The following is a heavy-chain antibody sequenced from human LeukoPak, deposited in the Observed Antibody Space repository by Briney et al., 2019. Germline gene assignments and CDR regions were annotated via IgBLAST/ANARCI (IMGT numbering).Heavy chain of an antibody. D-gene: IGHD6-19*01. CDR1: GFTFSSHY. J-gene: IGHJ4*02. CDR2: ITSSSSDI. CDR3: AAALAIAVGGTTPGDY. Sequence: GGSLRLSCAASGFTFSSHYMNWVRQAPGKGLEWVSSITSSSSDIFYADSVKGRFTISRDNAKNSLYLKINSLRVEDTAVYYCAAALAIAVGGTTPGDYWGQGTLVTVSS. V-gene: IGHV3-21*04.